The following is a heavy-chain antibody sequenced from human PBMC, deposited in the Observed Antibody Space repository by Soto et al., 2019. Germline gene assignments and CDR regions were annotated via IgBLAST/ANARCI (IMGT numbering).Heavy chain of an antibody. V-gene: IGHV4-34*01. D-gene: IGHD2-8*02. CDR2: INHSGST. J-gene: IGHJ4*02. CDR1: GGSFSGYY. CDR3: ARDKITGLFDY. Sequence: QVQLQQWGAGLLKPSETLSLTCAVYGGSFSGYYWTWIRQPPGTGLEWIGEINHSGSTNYNPSLKSRVTLSVDTSKTQFSLKLTSVTAADTAVYYCARDKITGLFDYWGQGTRVTVSS.